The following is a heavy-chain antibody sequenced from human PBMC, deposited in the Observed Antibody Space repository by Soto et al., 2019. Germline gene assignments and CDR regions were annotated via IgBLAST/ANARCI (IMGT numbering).Heavy chain of an antibody. J-gene: IGHJ4*02. CDR3: ARVEPGMQTHDY. CDR1: GYTFTSYG. CDR2: ISAYNGNT. V-gene: IGHV1-18*01. Sequence: ASVKVSCKASGYTFTSYGISWVRQAPGQGLEWMGWISAYNGNTNYAQKLQGRDTMTIDTSTSTAYMELRSLRSDDTAVYYCARVEPGMQTHDYWGQGTLVTVSS.